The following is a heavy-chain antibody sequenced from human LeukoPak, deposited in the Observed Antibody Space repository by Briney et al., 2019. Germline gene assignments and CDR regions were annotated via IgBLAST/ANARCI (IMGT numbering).Heavy chain of an antibody. J-gene: IGHJ4*02. V-gene: IGHV3-7*04. Sequence: AGGSLRLSCAASGFTFSSYWMSWVRQAPGKGLEWVANIKQDGSEKYYVDSVKGRFTISRDNAKNSLYLQMNSLRAEDTAVYYCARGDEYCSGGSCYSINHFDYRGQGTLVTVSS. CDR1: GFTFSSYW. D-gene: IGHD2-15*01. CDR2: IKQDGSEK. CDR3: ARGDEYCSGGSCYSINHFDY.